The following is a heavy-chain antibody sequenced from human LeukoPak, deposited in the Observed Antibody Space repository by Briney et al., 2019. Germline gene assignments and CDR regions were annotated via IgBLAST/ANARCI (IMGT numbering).Heavy chain of an antibody. Sequence: GGSLSLSCAASGFTFSSYWMEWVRQAPGKGLVWVSRINSDGSSTSYADSVKGRFTISRDNAKNTLFLQMNSLRAEDTAVYYCARGKPGSGSWWFDPWGEGWLLTASS. D-gene: IGHD3-10*01. J-gene: IGHJ5*02. CDR3: ARGKPGSGSWWFDP. CDR2: INSDGSST. CDR1: GFTFSSYW. V-gene: IGHV3-74*01.